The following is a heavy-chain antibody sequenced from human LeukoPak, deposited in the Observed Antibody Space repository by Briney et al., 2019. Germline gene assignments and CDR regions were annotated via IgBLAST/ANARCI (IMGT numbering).Heavy chain of an antibody. CDR2: LSGSGGST. Sequence: GGSLRLSCAAYGFTFSNYAMNWVRQAPGKGLEWVSTLSGSGGSTYYADSVKGRFIVSRDNPKNTLYLQINSLRADDTAVYYCAKEQDADYVVYREYGLDVWGQGTTVTVSS. J-gene: IGHJ6*02. CDR1: GFTFSNYA. D-gene: IGHD4-17*01. CDR3: AKEQDADYVVYREYGLDV. V-gene: IGHV3-23*01.